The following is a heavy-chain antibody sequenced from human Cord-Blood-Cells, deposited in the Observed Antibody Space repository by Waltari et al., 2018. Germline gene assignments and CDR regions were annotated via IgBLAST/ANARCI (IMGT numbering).Heavy chain of an antibody. CDR1: GGSFSGYY. V-gene: IGHV4-34*01. D-gene: IGHD2-2*02. CDR2: INHSGST. CDR3: GGYCSSTSCYTGYDAFDI. Sequence: QVQLQQWGAGLLKPSETLSLTCAVYGGSFSGYYWSWIRQPPGKGLEWIGEINHSGSTNYNPSLKSRVTISVDTSKNQFSLKLSSVTAADTAVYYCGGYCSSTSCYTGYDAFDIWSQGTMVTVSS. J-gene: IGHJ3*02.